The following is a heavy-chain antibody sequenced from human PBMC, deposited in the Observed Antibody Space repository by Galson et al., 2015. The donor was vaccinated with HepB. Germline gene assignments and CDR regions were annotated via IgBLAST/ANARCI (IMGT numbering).Heavy chain of an antibody. CDR1: GVTFSNYA. V-gene: IGHV3-23*01. D-gene: IGHD5-12*01. Sequence: SLRLSCAASGVTFSNYAMNWVRQAPGKGLEWVSGISGGGSITYPADSVKGRFTVSRDNSKNTLYLQMNSLRAEDTAVYYCAKGRYSGYDWYFDYWGQGTLVTASS. J-gene: IGHJ4*02. CDR2: ISGGGSIT. CDR3: AKGRYSGYDWYFDY.